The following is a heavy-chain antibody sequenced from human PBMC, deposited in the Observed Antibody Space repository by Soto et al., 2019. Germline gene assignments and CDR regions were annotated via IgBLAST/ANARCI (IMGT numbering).Heavy chain of an antibody. CDR3: ARDRITTRGDAFDL. CDR1: GGTFSTYI. D-gene: IGHD3-3*01. CDR2: IIPIPDIT. Sequence: QVQLVQSGAEVRQPGSSVKVSCKAPGGTFSTYIISWVRQAPGQGLEWMGRIIPIPDITNYAQKFQGRVTVTADRSTSTAYMELTSLISEDTAVYYCARDRITTRGDAFDLWGQGTMVTVSS. V-gene: IGHV1-69*08. J-gene: IGHJ3*01.